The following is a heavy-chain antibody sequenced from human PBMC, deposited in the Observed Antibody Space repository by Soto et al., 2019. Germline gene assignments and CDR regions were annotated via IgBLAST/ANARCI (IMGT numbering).Heavy chain of an antibody. CDR3: ARGGHGDYVGVYYFDY. CDR1: GGSISSYY. Sequence: QVQLQESGPGLVKPSETLSLTCTVSGGSISSYYWSWIRQPPGKGLEWIGYIYYSGSTNYNPSLKSRVTISVDTSKNQFSLKLSSVTAADTAVYYCARGGHGDYVGVYYFDYWGQGTLVTVSS. CDR2: IYYSGST. V-gene: IGHV4-59*01. D-gene: IGHD4-17*01. J-gene: IGHJ4*02.